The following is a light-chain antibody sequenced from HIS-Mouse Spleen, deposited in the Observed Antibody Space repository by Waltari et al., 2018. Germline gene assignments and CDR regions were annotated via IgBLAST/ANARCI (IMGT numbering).Light chain of an antibody. CDR1: ALPTQY. Sequence: SYNLTQPPSVAVSPGQAARFTAYGDALPTQYADGYQQKPAQAPVLVIYKESERPSGIPERFSGSSSGTTVTLTISGVQAEDEADYYCQSADSSGTYVVFGGGTKLTVL. CDR3: QSADSSGTYVV. J-gene: IGLJ2*01. V-gene: IGLV3-25*03. CDR2: KES.